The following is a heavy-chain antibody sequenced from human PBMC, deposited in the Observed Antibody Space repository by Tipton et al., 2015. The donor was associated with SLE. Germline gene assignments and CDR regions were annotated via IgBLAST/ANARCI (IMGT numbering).Heavy chain of an antibody. J-gene: IGHJ4*02. CDR1: GFTFSSYS. Sequence: SLRLPCAASGFTFSSYSMNWGRQAPGMGLEWVSSIISSSSYIYYADSVKGRFTISRDNAKNSLYLQMNSLRAEDTAVYYCARDFRYYDVWSGRLGVSYFDYWGQGTLVTVSS. V-gene: IGHV3-21*03. CDR2: IISSSSYI. D-gene: IGHD3-3*01. CDR3: ARDFRYYDVWSGRLGVSYFDY.